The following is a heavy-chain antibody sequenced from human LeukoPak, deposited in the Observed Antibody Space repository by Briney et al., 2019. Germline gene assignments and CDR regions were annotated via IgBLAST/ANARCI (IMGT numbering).Heavy chain of an antibody. CDR1: GFTFSSYG. J-gene: IGHJ6*02. V-gene: IGHV3-30*03. CDR2: ISYDGSNK. CDR3: ARLYGSGSLTDMDV. Sequence: PGRSLRLSCAASGFTFSSYGMHWVRQAPGKGLEWVAVISYDGSNKYYADSVKGRFTISRDNSKNTLYLQMNSLRAEDTAVYYCARLYGSGSLTDMDVWGQGTTVTVSS. D-gene: IGHD3-10*01.